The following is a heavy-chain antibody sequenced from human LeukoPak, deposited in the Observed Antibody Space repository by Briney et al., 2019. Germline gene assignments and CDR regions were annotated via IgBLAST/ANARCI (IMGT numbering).Heavy chain of an antibody. CDR3: AVRPYYDSSGDFRY. CDR2: IYYSGST. CDR1: GGSIFNYY. D-gene: IGHD3-22*01. Sequence: PSETLSLTCTVSGGSIFNYYWGWIRQPPGKGLEWIGYIYYSGSTNYNPSLKTRVTISVDTSKKSFSLRLSSVTAAGTAVYYCAVRPYYDSSGDFRYWGQGTLVTVSS. V-gene: IGHV4-59*08. J-gene: IGHJ4*02.